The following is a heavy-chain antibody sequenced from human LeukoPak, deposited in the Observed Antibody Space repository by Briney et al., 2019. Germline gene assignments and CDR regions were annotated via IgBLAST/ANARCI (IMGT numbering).Heavy chain of an antibody. V-gene: IGHV3-74*01. CDR2: INTDGSST. CDR1: GFTFSSYW. J-gene: IGHJ4*02. Sequence: GGSLRLSCAASGFTFSSYWMHWVRQAPGKGLVWVSRINTDGSSTSYADSVKGRFTVSRDNAKNTLYLQMNSLRAEDTAVYYCARDLDVAAAGKDYWGQGTLVTVSS. D-gene: IGHD6-13*01. CDR3: ARDLDVAAAGKDY.